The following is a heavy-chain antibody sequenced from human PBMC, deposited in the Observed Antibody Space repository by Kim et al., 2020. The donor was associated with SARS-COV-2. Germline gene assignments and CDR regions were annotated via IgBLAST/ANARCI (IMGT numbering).Heavy chain of an antibody. Sequence: YAQKFQGWVTMTRDTSISTAYMELSRLRSDDTAVYYCASWSGSGNHYFDYWGQGTLVTVSS. CDR3: ASWSGSGNHYFDY. D-gene: IGHD3-10*01. V-gene: IGHV1-2*04. J-gene: IGHJ4*02.